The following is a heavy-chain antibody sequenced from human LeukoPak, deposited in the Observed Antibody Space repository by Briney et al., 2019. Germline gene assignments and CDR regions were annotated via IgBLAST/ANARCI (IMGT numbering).Heavy chain of an antibody. Sequence: ASVKVSCKASGYTFTSYGISWVRQAPGQGLEWMGIINPSGGSTSYAQKFQGRVTMTRDTSTSTVYMELSSLRSEDTAVYYCARAELYYDFWSCYYFEPLNNWFDPWGQGTLVTVSS. CDR1: GYTFTSYG. CDR3: ARAELYYDFWSCYYFEPLNNWFDP. J-gene: IGHJ5*02. V-gene: IGHV1-46*03. D-gene: IGHD3-3*01. CDR2: INPSGGST.